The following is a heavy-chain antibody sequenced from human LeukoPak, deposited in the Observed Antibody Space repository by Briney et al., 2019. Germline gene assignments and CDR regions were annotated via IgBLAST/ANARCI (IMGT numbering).Heavy chain of an antibody. CDR3: ARVASAVYSDY. V-gene: IGHV1-2*02. Sequence: ASVKVSCKASGYTFTGYYIHWVRQAPGQGLEWMGWINPDSGVTHYAQNFQGRVTMTRDTSISTAYMELNRLRSDDTAVYYCARVASAVYSDYWGRGTLVTVSS. CDR1: GYTFTGYY. CDR2: INPDSGVT. J-gene: IGHJ4*02.